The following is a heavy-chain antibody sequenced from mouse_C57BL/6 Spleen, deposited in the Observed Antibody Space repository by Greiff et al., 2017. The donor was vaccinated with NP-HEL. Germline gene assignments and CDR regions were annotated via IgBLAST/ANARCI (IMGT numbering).Heavy chain of an antibody. J-gene: IGHJ2*01. V-gene: IGHV1-50*01. Sequence: VQLQQPGAELVKPGASVKLSCKASGYTFTSYWMQWVKQRPGQGLEWIGEIDPSDSYTNYNQKFKGKATLTVDTSSSTAYMQLSSLTSEDSAVYYCVSNYYFDYWGQGTTLTVSS. CDR3: VSNYYFDY. CDR2: IDPSDSYT. D-gene: IGHD2-5*01. CDR1: GYTFTSYW.